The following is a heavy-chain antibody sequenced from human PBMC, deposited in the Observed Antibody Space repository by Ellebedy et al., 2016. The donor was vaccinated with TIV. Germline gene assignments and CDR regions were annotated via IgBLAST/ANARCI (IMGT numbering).Heavy chain of an antibody. CDR2: IYYSGSA. Sequence: MPSETLSLTCTVSGGSISNSDYYWNWIRQPPGKGLEWIGSIYYSGSAYYNPSLKSRVTMSVDTSKNQFSLKLSSVTAADTAVYYCARDTVTANWGPLFDYWGQGTLVTVSS. CDR1: GGSISNSDYY. CDR3: ARDTVTANWGPLFDY. J-gene: IGHJ4*02. V-gene: IGHV4-39*07. D-gene: IGHD7-27*01.